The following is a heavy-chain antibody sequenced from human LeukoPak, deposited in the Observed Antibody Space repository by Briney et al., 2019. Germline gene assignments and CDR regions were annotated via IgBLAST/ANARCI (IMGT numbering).Heavy chain of an antibody. V-gene: IGHV5-51*01. D-gene: IGHD2-15*01. CDR2: IYPGDSET. CDR3: ARHPSASGREDWFDP. J-gene: IGHJ5*02. Sequence: GESLKISCKCSGYSFTYYWIAWVRQMPGKGLEWMGIIYPGDSETRYSPSFKCQVTISADKSTAYLQWSSLKASDTAIYYCARHPSASGREDWFDPWGQGTLVTVSS. CDR1: GYSFTYYW.